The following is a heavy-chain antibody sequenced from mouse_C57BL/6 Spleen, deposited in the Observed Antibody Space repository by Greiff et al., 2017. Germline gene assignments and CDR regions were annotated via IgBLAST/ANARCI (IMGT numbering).Heavy chain of an antibody. CDR3: TSYSNYAMDY. V-gene: IGHV14-1*01. CDR2: IDPEDGDT. J-gene: IGHJ4*01. CDR1: GFNIKDYY. D-gene: IGHD2-5*01. Sequence: VQLQQSGAELVRPGASVKLSCTASGFNIKDYYMHWVKQRPEQGLEWIGRIDPEDGDTEYAPKFQGKATMTADTSSNPAYLQLSSLTSEDTAVYYCTSYSNYAMDYWGQGTSVTVSS.